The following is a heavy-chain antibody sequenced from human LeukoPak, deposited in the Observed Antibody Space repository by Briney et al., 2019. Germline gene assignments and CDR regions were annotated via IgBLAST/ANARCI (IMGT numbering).Heavy chain of an antibody. CDR3: AKGFGSYYSSGVFMAS. CDR2: IRYDGSNK. V-gene: IGHV3-30*02. Sequence: SGGSLRLSCAASGFTFSSYGMHWVRQAPGKGLEWVAFIRYDGSNKYYADSVKGRFTISRDNSKKTLYLQMNSLRAEDTAVYYCAKGFGSYYSSGVFMASWGQGTLVTVSS. D-gene: IGHD1-26*01. J-gene: IGHJ5*02. CDR1: GFTFSSYG.